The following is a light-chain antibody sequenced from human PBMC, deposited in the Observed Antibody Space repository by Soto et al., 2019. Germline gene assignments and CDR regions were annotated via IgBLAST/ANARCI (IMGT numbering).Light chain of an antibody. CDR1: QRISNNW. Sequence: EIVLTQSPGALSLSQGEGATLSCRASQRISNNWLAWYQQKPGQAPRLLIYGGVHRAAGIPDRFSGSGSGTDFTLIISALEADDFAVYYCHQYGTTPRSFGQGTMV. CDR3: HQYGTTPRS. J-gene: IGKJ2*03. CDR2: GGV. V-gene: IGKV3-20*01.